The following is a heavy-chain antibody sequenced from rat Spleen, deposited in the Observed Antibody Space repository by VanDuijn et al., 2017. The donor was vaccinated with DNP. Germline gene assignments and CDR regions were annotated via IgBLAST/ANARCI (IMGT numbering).Heavy chain of an antibody. J-gene: IGHJ4*01. CDR2: ISYDGSST. Sequence: EVQLVESDGGLVQPGRSLKLSCAASGFTFSDYYMAWVRQAPTKGLEWVATISYDGSSTYYRDSVKGRFTISRDNAKSTLYLQMDSLRSEDTATYYCARPHYYYDGYYHVDYVMDAWGQGASVTVSS. CDR3: ARPHYYYDGYYHVDYVMDA. D-gene: IGHD1-12*03. CDR1: GFTFSDYY. V-gene: IGHV5-29*01.